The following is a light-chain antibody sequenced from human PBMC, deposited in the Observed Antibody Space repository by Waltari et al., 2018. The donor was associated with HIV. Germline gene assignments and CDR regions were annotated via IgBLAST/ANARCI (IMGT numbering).Light chain of an antibody. J-gene: IGKJ1*01. CDR2: GAS. V-gene: IGKV3-15*01. CDR3: QHYNNWPWT. CDR1: QSISRN. Sequence: EIVLTQSPATLSVSPGDRATLSCRASQSISRNLAWYQQRPGQAPRLLIYGASTRATGIPGRFSCSGSGTEFTLSVSRLESEDLATYYCQHYNNWPWTFGQGTKVEIK.